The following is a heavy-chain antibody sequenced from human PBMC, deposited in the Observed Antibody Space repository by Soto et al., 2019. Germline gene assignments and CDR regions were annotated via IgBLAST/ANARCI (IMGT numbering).Heavy chain of an antibody. CDR3: ARGRARRYFQQYSGTDV. CDR2: MNPNSGNT. J-gene: IGHJ6*02. Sequence: GASLKVSCKASGYTFTSYDINWVRQATGQGIEWMGWMNPNSGNTGYAQKFQGRVTMTRNTSISTAYMELSSLRSEDTAVYYCARGRARRYFQQYSGTDVSGQATMVT. V-gene: IGHV1-8*01. CDR1: GYTFTSYD. D-gene: IGHD3-9*01.